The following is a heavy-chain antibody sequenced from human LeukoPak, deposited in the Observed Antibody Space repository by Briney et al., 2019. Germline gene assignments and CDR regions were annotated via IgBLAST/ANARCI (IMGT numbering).Heavy chain of an antibody. D-gene: IGHD2-2*01. Sequence: SETLSLTCVVYGGSFSGYYWSWIRQPPGKGLECIGEINHSGSTNYNPSLKSRVTLSVDTSKNQFSLKLSSVTAADTAVYYCASGGYCSSTSCYLFDYWGQGTLVTVSS. V-gene: IGHV4-34*01. CDR1: GGSFSGYY. CDR2: INHSGST. CDR3: ASGGYCSSTSCYLFDY. J-gene: IGHJ4*02.